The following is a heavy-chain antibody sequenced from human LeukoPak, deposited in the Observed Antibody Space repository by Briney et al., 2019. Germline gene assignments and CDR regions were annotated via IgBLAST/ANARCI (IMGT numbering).Heavy chain of an antibody. V-gene: IGHV3-53*01. CDR1: GFIVSSTY. CDR2: IYSGGST. J-gene: IGHJ4*02. D-gene: IGHD2-21*02. CDR3: ARDKYCSDGDCDGGSKFEY. Sequence: GGSLRLSCAASGFIVSSTYMNWVRQAPGKGLEWVSVIYSGGSTYYADSVKGRFTISRDKSRNTLYLQMNSLRAEDTAVYYCARDKYCSDGDCDGGSKFEYWGQGTLVIVSS.